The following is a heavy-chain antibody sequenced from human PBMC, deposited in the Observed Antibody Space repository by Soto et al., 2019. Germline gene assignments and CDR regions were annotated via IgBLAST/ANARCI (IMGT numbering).Heavy chain of an antibody. CDR1: GGSMRNYY. CDR3: TSSYSTSSSQDY. V-gene: IGHV4-59*01. D-gene: IGHD6-6*01. CDR2: VYHSGST. J-gene: IGHJ4*02. Sequence: SETLSLTCSVSGGSMRNYYWNWIRQPPGRGLEWIGYVYHSGSTNYNPSLKSRVSMSVDVSRNHFSLTLHSVTAADTAVYFCTSSYSTSSSQDYWGQGPLVTVSS.